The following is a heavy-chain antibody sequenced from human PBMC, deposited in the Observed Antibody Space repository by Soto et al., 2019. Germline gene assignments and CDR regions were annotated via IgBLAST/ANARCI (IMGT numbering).Heavy chain of an antibody. D-gene: IGHD1-1*01. Sequence: EVQLLESGGTSVQPGGSLRLSCVASGFTFSTHTMNWVRQAPGKGLEWVSRLTADSDDTSYADSIKGRFTISRDNSKNTLYLQMNSLRAEDTDIYYCAKGLDRASLDFWGQGALVTVSA. V-gene: IGHV3-23*01. CDR3: AKGLDRASLDF. CDR1: GFTFSTHT. CDR2: LTADSDDT. J-gene: IGHJ4*02.